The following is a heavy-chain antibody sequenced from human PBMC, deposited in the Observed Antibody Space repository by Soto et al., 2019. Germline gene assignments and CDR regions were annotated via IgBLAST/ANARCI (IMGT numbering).Heavy chain of an antibody. Sequence: QVQLQESGPGLVKPSETLSLTCTVSGGSVSSGSYYWSWIRQPPGKGLEWIGYIYYSGSTNYNPSLKSRVTISVDTSKTQFSLKLSSVTAADTAVYYCARDGTYYDFWSGYSSNAFDIWGQGTMVTVSS. D-gene: IGHD3-3*01. CDR3: ARDGTYYDFWSGYSSNAFDI. CDR2: IYYSGST. J-gene: IGHJ3*02. CDR1: GGSVSSGSYY. V-gene: IGHV4-61*01.